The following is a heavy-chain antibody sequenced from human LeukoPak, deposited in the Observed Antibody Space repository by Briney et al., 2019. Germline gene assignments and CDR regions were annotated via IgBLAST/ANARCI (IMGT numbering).Heavy chain of an antibody. CDR3: ARAGAIFGVVTSPYYFDY. CDR2: INPNSGGT. J-gene: IGHJ4*02. V-gene: IGHV1-2*02. D-gene: IGHD3-3*01. CDR1: GHTFTGYY. Sequence: ASVKVSCKASGHTFTGYYMHWVRQAPGQGLEWMGWINPNSGGTNHAQKFQGRVSMTRDTSISTAYMELSRLRSDDTAVYYCARAGAIFGVVTSPYYFDYWGQGTLVTVSS.